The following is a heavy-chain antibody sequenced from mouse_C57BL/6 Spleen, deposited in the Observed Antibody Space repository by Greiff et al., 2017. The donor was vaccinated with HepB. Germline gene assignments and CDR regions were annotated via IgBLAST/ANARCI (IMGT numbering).Heavy chain of an antibody. CDR1: GYTFTSYW. J-gene: IGHJ3*01. CDR3: ARSEDYYGSWFAY. V-gene: IGHV1-64*01. D-gene: IGHD1-1*01. CDR2: IHPNSDST. Sequence: QVQLQQSGAGLVKPGASVKLSCKASGYTFTSYWMPWVKQRPGQGPEWIGMIHPNSDSTNYTEKFTSKATLTVDKSSSTAYMQLSSLTSEDSAVYYCARSEDYYGSWFAYWGQGTLVTVSA.